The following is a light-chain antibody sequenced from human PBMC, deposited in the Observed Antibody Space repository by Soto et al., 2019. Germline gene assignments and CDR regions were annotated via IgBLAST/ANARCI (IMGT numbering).Light chain of an antibody. J-gene: IGKJ5*01. V-gene: IGKV1-39*01. CDR3: QQSFTAPIT. Sequence: DIQMTQSPSSLSASVGDRVTVTCRTSQSISNHLNWYQQKPGEAPNLLIYGSSSLHYGVPSRFSGSGSGSAFTLTISSLQPEDSATYYCQQSFTAPITFGQGTRLEIK. CDR2: GSS. CDR1: QSISNH.